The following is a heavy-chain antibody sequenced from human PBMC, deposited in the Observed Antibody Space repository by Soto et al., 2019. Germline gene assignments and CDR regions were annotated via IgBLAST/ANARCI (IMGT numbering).Heavy chain of an antibody. CDR2: ISYDGSNK. Sequence: QPGGSLRLSCAASGFTFSSYAMHWVRQAPGKGLEWVAVISYDGSNKYYADSVKGRFTISRDNSKNTLYLQMNSLRAEDTAVYYCARSTPKTYAGDYWGQGTLVTVSS. D-gene: IGHD2-2*01. CDR3: ARSTPKTYAGDY. J-gene: IGHJ4*02. V-gene: IGHV3-30-3*01. CDR1: GFTFSSYA.